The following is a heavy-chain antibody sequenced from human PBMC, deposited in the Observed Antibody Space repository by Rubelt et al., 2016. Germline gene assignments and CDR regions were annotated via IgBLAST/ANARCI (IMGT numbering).Heavy chain of an antibody. D-gene: IGHD3-3*01. CDR3: ATVLEWLLHFDY. J-gene: IGHJ4*02. V-gene: IGHV3-23*01. Sequence: GFTFSSYGMHWVRQAPGKGLEWVSAISGSGGSTYYADSVKGRFTISRDNSKNTLYLQMNSLRAEDTAVYYCATVLEWLLHFDYWGQGTLVTVSS. CDR1: GFTFSSYG. CDR2: ISGSGGST.